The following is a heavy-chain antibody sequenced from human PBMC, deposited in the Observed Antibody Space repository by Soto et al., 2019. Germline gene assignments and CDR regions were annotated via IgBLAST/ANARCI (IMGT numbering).Heavy chain of an antibody. CDR1: GFTFSSYS. Sequence: TGGSLRLSCAASGFTFSSYSMNWVRQAPGKGLEWVSFISSGSSYIYYADSVKGRFTISRDNAKNSLYLQMNSLRAEDTAVYYCARAIAAAGKGGMDVWGQGTTVTVSS. CDR2: ISSGSSYI. D-gene: IGHD6-13*01. V-gene: IGHV3-21*01. J-gene: IGHJ6*02. CDR3: ARAIAAAGKGGMDV.